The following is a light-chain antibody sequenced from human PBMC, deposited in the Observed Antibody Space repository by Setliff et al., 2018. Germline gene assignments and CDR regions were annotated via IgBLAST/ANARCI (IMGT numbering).Light chain of an antibody. J-gene: IGLJ1*01. V-gene: IGLV2-14*03. CDR1: SSDVGGYDY. CDR2: DVR. CDR3: FSYASSGSYV. Sequence: QSVLTQAASVSGSPGQSVTISCTGSSSDVGGYDYVSWYQHHPGRAPKFIIYDVRYRPSGVSNRFSGSKSGNTASLTISGLQAGDEADYYCFSYASSGSYVFGTGTKVTVL.